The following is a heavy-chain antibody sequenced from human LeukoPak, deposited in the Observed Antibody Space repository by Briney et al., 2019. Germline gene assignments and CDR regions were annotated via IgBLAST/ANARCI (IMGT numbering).Heavy chain of an antibody. Sequence: ASVKVSCKASGYTFTGYYMHWVRQAPGQGLEWMGWINPNSGGTNYARKFQGRVTMTRDTSTSTVYMELSSLRSEDTAVYYCARDRIKDYYDSSGYYYAVGYWGQGTLVTVSS. V-gene: IGHV1-2*02. CDR3: ARDRIKDYYDSSGYYYAVGY. D-gene: IGHD3-22*01. CDR2: INPNSGGT. J-gene: IGHJ4*02. CDR1: GYTFTGYY.